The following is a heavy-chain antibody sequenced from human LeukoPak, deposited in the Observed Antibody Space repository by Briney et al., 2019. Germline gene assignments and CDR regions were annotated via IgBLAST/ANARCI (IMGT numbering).Heavy chain of an antibody. CDR3: ARGDGSGGDY. CDR1: GGSLSGYY. CDR2: INHSGST. Sequence: PSETLSLTCNVYGGSLSGYYWNWIRQPPGKGLEWIGEINHSGSTNYNPSLKSRVTISVGTSKNQFSLKLSSVTAADTAVYYCARGDGSGGDYWGQGTLVTVSS. V-gene: IGHV4-34*01. J-gene: IGHJ4*02. D-gene: IGHD1-26*01.